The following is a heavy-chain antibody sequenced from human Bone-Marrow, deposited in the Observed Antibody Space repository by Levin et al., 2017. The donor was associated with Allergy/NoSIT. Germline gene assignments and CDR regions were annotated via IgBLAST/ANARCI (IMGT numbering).Heavy chain of an antibody. J-gene: IGHJ4*02. V-gene: IGHV4-34*01. D-gene: IGHD2-21*02. CDR1: GGSFSGYY. CDR2: INHSGST. Sequence: TSETLSLTCAVYGGSFSGYYWSWIRQPPGKGLEWIGEINHSGSTNYNPSLKSRVTISVDTSKNQFSLKLSSVTAADTAVYYCARDPLTHGVVTTDYWGQGTLVTVSS. CDR3: ARDPLTHGVVTTDY.